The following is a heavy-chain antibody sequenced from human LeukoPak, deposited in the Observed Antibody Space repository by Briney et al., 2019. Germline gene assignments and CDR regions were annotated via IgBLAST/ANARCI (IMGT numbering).Heavy chain of an antibody. CDR1: GGSFSGYY. Sequence: SETLSLTCAVYGGSFSGYYWSWIRQPPGKGLEWIGEINHSGSTNYNPSLKSRVTISVDTSKNQFSLKLSSMTAADTAVYYCAGSSSWYDPLDYWGQGTLATVSS. V-gene: IGHV4-34*01. D-gene: IGHD6-13*01. CDR3: AGSSSWYDPLDY. CDR2: INHSGST. J-gene: IGHJ4*02.